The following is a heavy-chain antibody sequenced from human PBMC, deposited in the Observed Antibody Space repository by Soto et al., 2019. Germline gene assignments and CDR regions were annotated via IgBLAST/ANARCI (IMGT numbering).Heavy chain of an antibody. D-gene: IGHD3-22*01. V-gene: IGHV3-23*01. J-gene: IGHJ4*02. CDR2: ISGSGGST. CDR1: GFTFSSYA. Sequence: PGGSLRLSCAASGFTFSSYAMSWVRQAPGKGLEWVSAISGSGGSTYYADSVKGRFTISRDNSKNTLYLQMNSLRAEDTAVYYCAKVMFYDSSGYYLPFDYWGQGTLVTVSS. CDR3: AKVMFYDSSGYYLPFDY.